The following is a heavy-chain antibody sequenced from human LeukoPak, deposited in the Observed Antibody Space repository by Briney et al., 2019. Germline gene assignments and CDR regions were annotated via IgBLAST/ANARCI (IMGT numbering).Heavy chain of an antibody. Sequence: GGSLRLSCAASGFTFSSYAMSWVRQAPGKGLEWVSGVSVSGVSTNYADSVKGRFTISRDNSKNTLYLQMNSLRAEDTAVYYCAKDPGGGSGRYYFDYWGQGTLVTVSS. V-gene: IGHV3-23*01. CDR2: VSVSGVST. J-gene: IGHJ4*02. CDR3: AKDPGGGSGRYYFDY. CDR1: GFTFSSYA. D-gene: IGHD6-19*01.